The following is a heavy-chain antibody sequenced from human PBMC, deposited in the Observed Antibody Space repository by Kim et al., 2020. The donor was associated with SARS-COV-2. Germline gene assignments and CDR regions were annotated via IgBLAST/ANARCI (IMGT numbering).Heavy chain of an antibody. CDR3: ARDLGSNFYYYYYGMDV. D-gene: IGHD2-15*01. Sequence: VKGRFTISRDNAKNTLYLQMNSLRAEDTAVYYCARDLGSNFYYYYYGMDVWGQGTTVTVSS. J-gene: IGHJ6*02. V-gene: IGHV3-74*01.